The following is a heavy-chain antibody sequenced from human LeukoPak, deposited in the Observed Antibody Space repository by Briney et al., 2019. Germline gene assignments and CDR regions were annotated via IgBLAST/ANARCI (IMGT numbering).Heavy chain of an antibody. J-gene: IGHJ6*02. D-gene: IGHD6-13*01. CDR2: IPYDGSNK. V-gene: IGHV3-30*18. CDR1: GFTFSSYG. Sequence: GRSLRLSCAASGFTFSSYGMHWVRQAPGKGLEWVAVIPYDGSNKYYADSVKGRFTISRDNSKNTLYLQMNSLRAEDTAVYYCAKGTYSFYGMDVWGQGTTVTVSS. CDR3: AKGTYSFYGMDV.